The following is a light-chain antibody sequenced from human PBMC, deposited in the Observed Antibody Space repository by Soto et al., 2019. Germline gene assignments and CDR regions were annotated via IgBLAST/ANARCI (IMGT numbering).Light chain of an antibody. V-gene: IGKV1-39*01. CDR3: QQRYSSPPT. CDR1: QSISNH. J-gene: IGKJ1*01. Sequence: DIQMTQSPSSLSASVEDRVIITCRASQSISNHLNWYQQKPGKAPKLLIFAASSLQCGVPSRFSGSRSGPDFTLTISSLQPEDFATYYCQQRYSSPPTFGQGTKVDIK. CDR2: AAS.